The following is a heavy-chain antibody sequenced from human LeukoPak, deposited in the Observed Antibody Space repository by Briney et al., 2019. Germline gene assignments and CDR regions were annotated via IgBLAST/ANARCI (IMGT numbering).Heavy chain of an antibody. CDR2: ISGSGGST. D-gene: IGHD2/OR15-2a*01. V-gene: IGHV3-23*01. CDR3: AHFLNFV. J-gene: IGHJ4*02. CDR1: GFTFGGYA. Sequence: GGSLGLSCEALGFTFGGYALGGVGQAPGKGLEWVSAISGSGGSTYYADSVKGRFTISRDNSKNTLYLQMNSLRAEDTAVYYCAHFLNFVWGQGTLVTVSS.